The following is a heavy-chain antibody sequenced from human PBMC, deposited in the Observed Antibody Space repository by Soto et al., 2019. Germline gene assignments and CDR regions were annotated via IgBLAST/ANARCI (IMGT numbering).Heavy chain of an antibody. Sequence: QVQLVESGGGVVQPGRSLRLSCAASGFTFSSYGMHWVRQAPGKGLEWAAVISYDGSNTYYADSVKGRFTISRDNSKNTLYVQMNSLRAEDTAVYYCAKDSVVRGVSSHDYYYFYGMDVWGLGTTVTVSS. V-gene: IGHV3-30*18. CDR3: AKDSVVRGVSSHDYYYFYGMDV. CDR2: ISYDGSNT. D-gene: IGHD3-10*01. J-gene: IGHJ6*02. CDR1: GFTFSSYG.